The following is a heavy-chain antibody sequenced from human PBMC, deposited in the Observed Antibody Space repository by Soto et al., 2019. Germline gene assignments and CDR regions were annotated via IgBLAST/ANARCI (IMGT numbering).Heavy chain of an antibody. CDR3: AHLPWKQLWPRAPVVY. J-gene: IGHJ4*02. CDR1: GFSLSTSGVG. D-gene: IGHD5-18*01. Sequence: SGPTLVNPTQTLTLTCTFSGFSLSTSGVGVGWIRQPPGKALEWLGIIFWDDVKRYSPSLKSRVTITKDTFKNQLVLTMTNMDPVDTATYYCAHLPWKQLWPRAPVVYWGQGTPVTVS. V-gene: IGHV2-5*02. CDR2: IFWDDVK.